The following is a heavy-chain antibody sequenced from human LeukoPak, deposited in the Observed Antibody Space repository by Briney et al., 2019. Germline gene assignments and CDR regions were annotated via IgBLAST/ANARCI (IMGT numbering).Heavy chain of an antibody. CDR1: GFTFSSYG. V-gene: IGHV3-30*02. J-gene: IGHJ5*02. D-gene: IGHD2-15*01. Sequence: PGGSLRLSCAASGFTFSSYGMHWVRQAPGKGLEWVAVIWYDGSNKYYADSVKGRFTISRDDSKNTLYLQMNSLRAEDTAVYYCAKIFCGGSCNWFDPWGQGTLVTVSS. CDR2: IWYDGSNK. CDR3: AKIFCGGSCNWFDP.